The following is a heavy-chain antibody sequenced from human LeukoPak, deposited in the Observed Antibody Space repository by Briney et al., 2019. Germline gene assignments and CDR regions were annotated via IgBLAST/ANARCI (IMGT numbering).Heavy chain of an antibody. J-gene: IGHJ4*02. Sequence: GASVRVSCKASGYTFTKYGITWVRQAPGQWLEWMGWISTYNGNTNYAQKLQGRVTMTTDTSTSTAYMELRSLISDDAAVYYCARGDDYGDYWGLYWGQGTLVTVSS. CDR3: ARGDDYGDYWGLY. CDR1: GYTFTKYG. D-gene: IGHD4-17*01. V-gene: IGHV1-18*01. CDR2: ISTYNGNT.